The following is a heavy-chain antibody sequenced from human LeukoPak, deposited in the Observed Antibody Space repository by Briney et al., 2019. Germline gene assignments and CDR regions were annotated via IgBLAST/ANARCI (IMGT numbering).Heavy chain of an antibody. Sequence: GGSLRLSCAASGFTFSSYGMHWVRQAPGKGLEWVAVIWYDGSNKYYAGSVKGRFTISRDNSKKTLYLQMNSLRAEDTAVYYCARDRSYGYGGEYFDYWGQGTLDTVSS. CDR1: GFTFSSYG. D-gene: IGHD5-18*01. CDR3: ARDRSYGYGGEYFDY. CDR2: IWYDGSNK. J-gene: IGHJ4*02. V-gene: IGHV3-33*01.